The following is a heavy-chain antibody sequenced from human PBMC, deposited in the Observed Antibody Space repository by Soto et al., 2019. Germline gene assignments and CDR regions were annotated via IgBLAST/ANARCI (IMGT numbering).Heavy chain of an antibody. CDR3: ARLEYDFWSGSNFDY. Sequence: GESLKISCKGSGYSFTSYWIGWVRQMPGKGLEWMGIIYPGDSDTRYSPCFQGQVIISADKSISTAYLQWSSLKASDTAMYYCARLEYDFWSGSNFDYWGQGTLVTVSS. CDR1: GYSFTSYW. CDR2: IYPGDSDT. V-gene: IGHV5-51*01. J-gene: IGHJ4*02. D-gene: IGHD3-3*01.